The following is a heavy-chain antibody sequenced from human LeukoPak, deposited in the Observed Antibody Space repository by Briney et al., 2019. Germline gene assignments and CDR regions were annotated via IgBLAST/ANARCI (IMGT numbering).Heavy chain of an antibody. CDR3: ARGSRGRTLDY. J-gene: IGHJ4*02. CDR1: GGTFSSYA. V-gene: IGHV1-69*05. CDR2: VIPIFFTS. Sequence: ASVNVSCKASGGTFSSYAISWVRQAPAQRLEWMGGVIPIFFTSNYAQKFQGRVTITTDASTSQASLELSSLRSEDTAVYYCARGSRGRTLDYWGQGTLVTVSS. D-gene: IGHD1/OR15-1a*01.